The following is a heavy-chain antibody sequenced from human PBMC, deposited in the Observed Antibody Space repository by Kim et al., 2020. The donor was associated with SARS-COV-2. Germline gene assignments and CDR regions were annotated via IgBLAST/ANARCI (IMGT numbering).Heavy chain of an antibody. CDR3: ARWKSYYYGLDV. V-gene: IGHV1-3*01. D-gene: IGHD1-1*01. CDR2: MNAGSGDT. Sequence: ASVKVSCKASGYTFTTYNMHWVRQAPGQGLEWMAWMNAGSGDTKYSQRFQGRVTITRDTSASIVYMELSSLRSEDTAVYYCARWKSYYYGLDVWGQGTTVTVSS. J-gene: IGHJ6*02. CDR1: GYTFTTYN.